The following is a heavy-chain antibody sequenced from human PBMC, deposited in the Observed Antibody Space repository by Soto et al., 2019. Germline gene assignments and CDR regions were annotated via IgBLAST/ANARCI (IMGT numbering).Heavy chain of an antibody. CDR1: GYTFTSYG. CDR3: ARDRYCDSSGYYPLDWFDP. CDR2: ISAYNGNT. V-gene: IGHV1-18*01. D-gene: IGHD3-22*01. Sequence: QVQLVQSGAEVKKPGASVKVSCKASGYTFTSYGISWVRQAPGQGLEWMGWISAYNGNTNYAQKLQGRVTMTTDTSTGTAYMELRSLRSDDTAVYYCARDRYCDSSGYYPLDWFDPWGQGTLVTVSS. J-gene: IGHJ5*02.